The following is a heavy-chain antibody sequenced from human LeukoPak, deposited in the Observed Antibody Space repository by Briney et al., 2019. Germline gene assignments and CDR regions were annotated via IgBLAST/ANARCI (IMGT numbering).Heavy chain of an antibody. D-gene: IGHD3-9*01. Sequence: SETLSLTCTVSGGSLSSYYWSWIRQPPGKGLEWIGYIYYSGSTNYNPSLKSRVTISVDTSKNQFSLKPSSVTAADTAVYYCAREGVRYFDWLRDTRDYYYMDVWGKGTTVTISS. CDR2: IYYSGST. V-gene: IGHV4-59*01. CDR1: GGSLSSYY. CDR3: AREGVRYFDWLRDTRDYYYMDV. J-gene: IGHJ6*03.